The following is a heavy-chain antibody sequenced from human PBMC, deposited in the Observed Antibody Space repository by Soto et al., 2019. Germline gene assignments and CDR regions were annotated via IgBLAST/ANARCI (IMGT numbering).Heavy chain of an antibody. CDR1: GYTFTSYG. J-gene: IGHJ5*02. CDR2: ISAYNGNT. Sequence: QVQLVQSGAEVKKPGASVKVSCKASGYTFTSYGISWVRQAPGQGLEWMGWISAYNGNTNYAQKLQGRVTMTTDTXXXXAYXXXXXLXXDXXXVYYCARYRDHWFDPWGQGTLVTVSS. CDR3: ARYRDHWFDP. V-gene: IGHV1-18*01.